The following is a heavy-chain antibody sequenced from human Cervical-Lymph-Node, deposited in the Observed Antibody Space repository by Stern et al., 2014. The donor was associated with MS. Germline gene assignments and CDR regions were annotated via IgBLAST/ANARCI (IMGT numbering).Heavy chain of an antibody. J-gene: IGHJ6*02. V-gene: IGHV1-2*02. CDR1: GYSFTAYY. CDR3: ARERHSMDV. CDR2: IDPNSGGT. Sequence: QVQLGQSGAEVKKPGASVKGSCKASGYSFTAYYMHWVRQAPGPGLEWMGWIDPNSGGTKSAQNFQGRVTMTRDTSISTFYMELSGLTSDDTAVFYCARERHSMDVWGQGTTVTVSS.